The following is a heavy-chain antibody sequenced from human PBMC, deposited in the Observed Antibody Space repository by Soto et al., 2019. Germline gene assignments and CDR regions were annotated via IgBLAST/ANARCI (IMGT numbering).Heavy chain of an antibody. CDR3: ARAPASGYYDY. V-gene: IGHV3-64*02. CDR1: GFTFSSYN. CDR2: ISSNGGST. J-gene: IGHJ4*02. Sequence: EVQLVESGEALVQPGGSLRLSCAASGFTFSSYNMHWVRQAPGKGLEYVSAISSNGGSTYYADSVKGRFTISRDNSKHTLYLQMGSLRTEDMAVYYCARAPASGYYDYWGQGTLVTVSS. D-gene: IGHD3-22*01.